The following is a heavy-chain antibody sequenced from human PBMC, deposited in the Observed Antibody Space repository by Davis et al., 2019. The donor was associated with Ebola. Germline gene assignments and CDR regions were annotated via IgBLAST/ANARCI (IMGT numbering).Heavy chain of an antibody. J-gene: IGHJ6*02. V-gene: IGHV1-18*01. Sequence: ASVKVSCKASGYTFTSYGISWVRQAPGQGLEWMGWISAYNGNTNYAQKLQGRVTMTTDTSTSTAYMELRSLRSDDTAVYYCARADYYDSMYYYYGMDVWGQRTTVTASS. CDR3: ARADYYDSMYYYYGMDV. CDR1: GYTFTSYG. D-gene: IGHD3-22*01. CDR2: ISAYNGNT.